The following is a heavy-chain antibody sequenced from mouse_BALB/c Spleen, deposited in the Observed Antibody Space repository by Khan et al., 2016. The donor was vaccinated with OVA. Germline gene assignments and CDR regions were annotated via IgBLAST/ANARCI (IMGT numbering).Heavy chain of an antibody. J-gene: IGHJ1*01. Sequence: DVHLVESGGGLVQPGGSRKLSCAASGFTFSNFGMHWVRQAPKKGLEWVAYMSSGSSTIYYVDTVKGRFTISRDNRKNILFLQMTSLRSEDTAMYYCARSGGNFHWYFDVWGAGTSVTVSS. D-gene: IGHD3-1*01. V-gene: IGHV5-17*02. CDR2: MSSGSSTI. CDR1: GFTFSNFG. CDR3: ARSGGNFHWYFDV.